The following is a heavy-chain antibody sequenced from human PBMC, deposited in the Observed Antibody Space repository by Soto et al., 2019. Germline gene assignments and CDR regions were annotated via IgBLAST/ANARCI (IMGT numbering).Heavy chain of an antibody. J-gene: IGHJ6*02. D-gene: IGHD3-10*01. Sequence: QVQLVESGGGVVQPGRSLRLSCAGSGFTFSSYGMHWVRQAPGKGLEWVAVISYDGSNKYYADSVKGRFTISRDNSKNTLYLQMNSLRAEDTAVYYCAKVLLYFGESTYYYYAMDVWGQGTTVTVSS. CDR3: AKVLLYFGESTYYYYAMDV. CDR2: ISYDGSNK. V-gene: IGHV3-30*18. CDR1: GFTFSSYG.